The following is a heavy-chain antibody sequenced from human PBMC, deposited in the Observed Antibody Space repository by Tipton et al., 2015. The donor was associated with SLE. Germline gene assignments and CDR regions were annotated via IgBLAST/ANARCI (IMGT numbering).Heavy chain of an antibody. CDR2: IYYSGST. D-gene: IGHD6-6*01. CDR1: GGSISSHY. V-gene: IGHV4-59*11. J-gene: IGHJ3*02. Sequence: TLSLTCTVSGGSISSHYWSWIRQPPGKGLEWIGYIYYSGSTNYNPSLKSRVTITVDTSKNQFSLKLSSVTAADTAVYYCARESSSFAFDIWGQGTMVTVSS. CDR3: ARESSSFAFDI.